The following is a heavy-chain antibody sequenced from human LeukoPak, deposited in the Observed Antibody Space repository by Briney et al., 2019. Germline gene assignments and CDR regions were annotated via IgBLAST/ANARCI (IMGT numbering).Heavy chain of an antibody. D-gene: IGHD3-10*01. CDR1: GYTFTGQY. V-gene: IGHV1-2*02. CDR2: INPNSGGT. J-gene: IGHJ5*02. Sequence: ASVKVSCKTSGYTFTGQYLHWVRQAPGQGLEWMGWINPNSGGTKSAQKFQGRVTMTTDTSMSTAYMEVSRLRSDDTALYYCVRDRITIVRGVLNYFDPWGQGTLVTVSS. CDR3: VRDRITIVRGVLNYFDP.